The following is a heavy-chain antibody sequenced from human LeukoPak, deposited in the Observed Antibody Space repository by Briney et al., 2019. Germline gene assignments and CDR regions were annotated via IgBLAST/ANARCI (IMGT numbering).Heavy chain of an antibody. CDR2: ISYDGSNK. Sequence: PGGSLRLSCAASGFTFSSYAMHWVRQAPGKGLEWVAVISYDGSNKYYAGSVKGRFTISRDNSMNTLYLQMNSLRAEDTAVYYCARDGGGYQLPLGWFDPWGQGTLVTVSS. J-gene: IGHJ5*02. V-gene: IGHV3-30-3*01. CDR1: GFTFSSYA. CDR3: ARDGGGYQLPLGWFDP. D-gene: IGHD2-2*01.